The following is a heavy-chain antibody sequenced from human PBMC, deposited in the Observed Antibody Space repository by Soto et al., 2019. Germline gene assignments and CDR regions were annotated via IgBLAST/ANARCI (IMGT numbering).Heavy chain of an antibody. CDR2: IDPSDSYT. Sequence: GESLKISCKGSGYSFTSYWISWVLQIPWKGLEWMGRIDPSDSYTNYSPSFQGHVTISADKSISTAYLQWSSLKASDTAMYYSASHGSYGGNFAYYYYYGMDVWGQRTTVTVSS. D-gene: IGHD4-17*01. J-gene: IGHJ6*02. CDR3: ASHGSYGGNFAYYYYYGMDV. V-gene: IGHV5-10-1*01. CDR1: GYSFTSYW.